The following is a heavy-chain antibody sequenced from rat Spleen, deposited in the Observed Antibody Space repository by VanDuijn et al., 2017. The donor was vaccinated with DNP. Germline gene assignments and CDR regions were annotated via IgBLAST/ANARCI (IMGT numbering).Heavy chain of an antibody. J-gene: IGHJ3*01. D-gene: IGHD1-6*01. CDR3: ATHQGVRIITPYNWFAY. Sequence: EVQLVESGGGXXQPGXXLKISXXXSGXXXSDXXXAXXXQAXXXGLGVAAYISYDGDKTYYGKSVKGRFTISRDNAKSTLYLQMDSLRSEDTATYYCATHQGVRIITPYNWFAYWGQGTLVTVSS. V-gene: IGHV5-20*01. CDR2: ISYDGDKT. CDR1: GXXXSDXX.